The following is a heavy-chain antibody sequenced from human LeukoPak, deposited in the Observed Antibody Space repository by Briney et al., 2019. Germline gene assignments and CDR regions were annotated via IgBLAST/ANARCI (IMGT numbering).Heavy chain of an antibody. V-gene: IGHV4-34*01. CDR2: INHSGST. CDR1: GRSFSGYN. D-gene: IGHD4-11*01. Sequence: KPSETLSLTSAVYGRSFSGYNWSWIRQPPGKGLEWIGEINHSGSTNYNPSLKSRVTISVDTSKNQFSLKLSSVTAADTAVYYCAAYSYYYGMDVWGQGTTVTVSS. J-gene: IGHJ6*02. CDR3: AAYSYYYGMDV.